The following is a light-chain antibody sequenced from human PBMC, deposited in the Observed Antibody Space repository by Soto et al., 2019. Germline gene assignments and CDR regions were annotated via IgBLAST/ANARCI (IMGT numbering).Light chain of an antibody. CDR3: QQYNSYRWT. J-gene: IGKJ1*01. Sequence: DIQMTQSPSTLSASVGDRVTITCRASQSISSWLAWYQQKPGKAPKLLINKASSLESGVPSRFSGSRSGTEFNLTISTLQPDDFANYCSQQYNSYRWTFGQEAKVEIK. V-gene: IGKV1-5*03. CDR2: KAS. CDR1: QSISSW.